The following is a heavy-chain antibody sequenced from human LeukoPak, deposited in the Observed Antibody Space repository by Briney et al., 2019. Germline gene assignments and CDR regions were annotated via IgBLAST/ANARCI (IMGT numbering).Heavy chain of an antibody. CDR2: LYHSDSA. J-gene: IGHJ6*03. Sequence: KSSETLSLTCAVSGYSISNGYYRVWIRQPPGRGLEWIGSLYHSDSAYYNTSLRSRVSMSVDTSKNQFSLTLSFVTAADTAVYYCARQHDSYYYYYIDVWGSGTTVTVSS. V-gene: IGHV4-38-2*01. CDR1: GYSISNGYY. CDR3: ARQHDSYYYYYIDV.